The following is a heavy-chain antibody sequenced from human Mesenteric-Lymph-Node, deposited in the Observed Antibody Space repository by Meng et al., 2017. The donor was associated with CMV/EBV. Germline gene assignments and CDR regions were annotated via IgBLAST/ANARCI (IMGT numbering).Heavy chain of an antibody. V-gene: IGHV3-23*01. CDR1: GFTFSSYA. CDR2: LSGGGSST. J-gene: IGHJ4*02. Sequence: LSCAASGFTFSSYAMSWVRQAPGKGLEWVSTLSGGGSSTYYADSVKGRFTISRDSSKNTLYLQMNSLRAEDTAVYYCAKSGGGYPFDSWGQGTLVTVSS. CDR3: AKSGGGYPFDS. D-gene: IGHD5-12*01.